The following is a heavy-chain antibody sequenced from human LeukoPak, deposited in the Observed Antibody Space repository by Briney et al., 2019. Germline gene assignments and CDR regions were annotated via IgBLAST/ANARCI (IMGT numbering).Heavy chain of an antibody. CDR3: ARGGRSGSHDKFDY. Sequence: GGSLRLSCAASGFTFSSYAMRWVRQAPGKGLEFVSGISSDGDRTYYVSSVRGRFIISRDNSKNTLDLQMGSLRGDDMAVYYCARGGRSGSHDKFDYWGQGTLVTVSS. D-gene: IGHD1-26*01. J-gene: IGHJ4*02. V-gene: IGHV3-64*01. CDR2: ISSDGDRT. CDR1: GFTFSSYA.